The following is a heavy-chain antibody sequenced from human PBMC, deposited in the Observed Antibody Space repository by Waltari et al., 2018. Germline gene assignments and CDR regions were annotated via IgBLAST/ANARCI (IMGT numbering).Heavy chain of an antibody. CDR1: RFTFSNYW. V-gene: IGHV3-7*01. CDR3: ARDLPSGAPGFDY. J-gene: IGHJ4*02. CDR2: IKQDGSEK. Sequence: EVQLVESGGGFVQPGGSLRLSCAASRFTFSNYWMSWVRQAPGRGLEWVANIKQDGSEKLYVDSVKGRFTISRDNAKNSLYLQMNSLRAEDTAVYYCARDLPSGAPGFDYWGQGTLVTVSS. D-gene: IGHD3-10*01.